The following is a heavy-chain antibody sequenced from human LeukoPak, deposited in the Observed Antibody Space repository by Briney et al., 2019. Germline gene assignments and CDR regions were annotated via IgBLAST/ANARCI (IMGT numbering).Heavy chain of an antibody. Sequence: GASVKVSCKASGYTFTSYDINWVRQATGQGLEWMGWMNPNSGNTGYAQKFQGRVTMTRNTSISTAYMELSSLRSEDTAVYYCARGRRLYSSGWPAEYFQHWGQGTLVTVSS. D-gene: IGHD6-19*01. CDR1: GYTFTSYD. V-gene: IGHV1-8*01. CDR2: MNPNSGNT. J-gene: IGHJ1*01. CDR3: ARGRRLYSSGWPAEYFQH.